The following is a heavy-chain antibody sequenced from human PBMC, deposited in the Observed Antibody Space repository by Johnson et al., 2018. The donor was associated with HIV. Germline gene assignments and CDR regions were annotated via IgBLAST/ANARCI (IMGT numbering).Heavy chain of an antibody. J-gene: IGHJ3*01. Sequence: VQLVESGGGLVQPGRSLRLSCAASGFTFSSYGMHWVRQAPGKGLEWVANIKQDGSEKYYVDSVKGRFTISRDNAKNSLYLQMNSLRAEDTAVYYCAKVGGSHDYVWGSYPGNWGQGTMVIVSS. D-gene: IGHD3-16*02. CDR1: GFTFSSYG. CDR3: AKVGGSHDYVWGSYPGN. CDR2: IKQDGSEK. V-gene: IGHV3-7*01.